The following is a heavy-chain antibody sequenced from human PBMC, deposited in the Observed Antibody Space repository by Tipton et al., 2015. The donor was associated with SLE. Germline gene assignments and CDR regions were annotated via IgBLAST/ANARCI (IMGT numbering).Heavy chain of an antibody. CDR2: TYYSGSP. J-gene: IGHJ4*02. CDR1: GGSISSGGYY. CDR3: ARYFYDSSGVCLFDF. Sequence: TLSLTCNVSGGSISSGGYYWSWIRQHPGKGLEWIGYTYYSGSPYYNPSLKGRVTISLDMSKNQFSLRLSSVTAADTAVYYCARYFYDSSGVCLFDFWGQGTLVTVSS. V-gene: IGHV4-31*03. D-gene: IGHD3-22*01.